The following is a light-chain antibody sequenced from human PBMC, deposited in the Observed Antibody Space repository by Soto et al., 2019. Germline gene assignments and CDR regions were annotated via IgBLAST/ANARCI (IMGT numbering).Light chain of an antibody. V-gene: IGKV3-20*01. J-gene: IGKJ1*01. CDR2: DTS. CDR3: QQYGSSPGT. CDR1: QSVRDRY. Sequence: EIVLTQSPGTLSLSPGERATLSCRASQSVRDRYLAWYQQKPGQAPSLLIYDTSTRATGVPGRFSGSGSGTDFALTISRVEPEDFAFYFCQQYGSSPGTFGQGTKVEI.